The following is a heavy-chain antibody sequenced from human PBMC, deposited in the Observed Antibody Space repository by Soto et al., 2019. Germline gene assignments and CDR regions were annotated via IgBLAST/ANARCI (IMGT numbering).Heavy chain of an antibody. CDR2: ISYDGSNK. CDR3: ARAMSQLDPPLDY. J-gene: IGHJ4*02. CDR1: GFTFSSYA. Sequence: QVQLVESGGGVVQPGRSLRLSCAASGFTFSSYAMHWVRQALGKGLEWVAVISYDGSNKYYADSVKGRFTISRDNSKNTLYLQMNSLRAEDTAVYYCARAMSQLDPPLDYWGQGTLVTVSS. D-gene: IGHD6-6*01. V-gene: IGHV3-30-3*01.